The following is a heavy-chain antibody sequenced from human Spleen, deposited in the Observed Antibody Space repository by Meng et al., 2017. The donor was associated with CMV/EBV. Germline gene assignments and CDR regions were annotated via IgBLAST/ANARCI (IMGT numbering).Heavy chain of an antibody. J-gene: IGHJ4*02. CDR3: ARDLVGNCGSGSHWDY. CDR1: GYTFTSYY. Sequence: ASVKVSCKASGYTFTSYYMHWVRQAPGQGLEWMGIINPSGGSTSYAQKFQGRVTMTRDTSISTAYMELSRLRSDDTAVYYCARDLVGNCGSGSHWDYWGQGTLVTVSS. V-gene: IGHV1-46*01. CDR2: INPSGGST. D-gene: IGHD3-10*01.